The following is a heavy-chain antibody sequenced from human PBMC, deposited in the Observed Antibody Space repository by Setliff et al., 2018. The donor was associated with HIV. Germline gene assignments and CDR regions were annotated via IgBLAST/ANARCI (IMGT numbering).Heavy chain of an antibody. V-gene: IGHV1-69*13. CDR2: IIPIFGTA. Sequence: SVKVSCKASGGTFSSYAISWVRQAPGQGLEWMGGIIPIFGTANYAQKFQGRVTITADESTSTAYMELSSLRSEDTAVYYCARDTPHIVVVTAPEPGDDAFDIWGQGTKVTVSS. J-gene: IGHJ3*02. CDR1: GGTFSSYA. D-gene: IGHD2-21*02. CDR3: ARDTPHIVVVTAPEPGDDAFDI.